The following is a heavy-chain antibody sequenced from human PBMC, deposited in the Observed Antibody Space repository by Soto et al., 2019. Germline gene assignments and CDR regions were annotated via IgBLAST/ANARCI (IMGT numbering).Heavy chain of an antibody. CDR1: GLAFSTYG. CDR2: ISYDGSHE. J-gene: IGHJ3*02. Sequence: VQLVESGGGVVQPGTSLRLSCSASGLAFSTYGMHWVRQAPDRGLEWVTLISYDGSHEYYADSVKGRFTISRDNSKNTLYLQMNSLRIEDKAVYYCAKLGGSLEGGHAFDIWGQGTMVTVSS. D-gene: IGHD3-10*01. V-gene: IGHV3-30*18. CDR3: AKLGGSLEGGHAFDI.